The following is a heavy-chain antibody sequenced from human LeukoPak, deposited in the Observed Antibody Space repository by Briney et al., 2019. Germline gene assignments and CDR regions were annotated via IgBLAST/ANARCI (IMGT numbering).Heavy chain of an antibody. J-gene: IGHJ4*02. V-gene: IGHV3-23*01. Sequence: GGSLRLSCAASGFTFSSYAMSWVRQAPGKGLEWVSAISGSGGSTYYADSVKGRFTISRDNSKNTLYLQMNSLRAEDTAVYYCAKGQQYYDFWSGSAEREDYWGQGTLVTVSS. CDR1: GFTFSSYA. CDR2: ISGSGGST. D-gene: IGHD3-3*01. CDR3: AKGQQYYDFWSGSAEREDY.